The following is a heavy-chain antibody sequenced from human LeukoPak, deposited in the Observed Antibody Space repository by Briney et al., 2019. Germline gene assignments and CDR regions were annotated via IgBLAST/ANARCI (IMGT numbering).Heavy chain of an antibody. J-gene: IGHJ4*02. D-gene: IGHD6-19*01. Sequence: SETLSLTCTVSGGSISSYYWSWIRQPPGKGLEWIGYIYYSGSTNYNPSLKSRVTISVDTSKNQFSLKLSSVTAADTAVYYCARQSDTRYSSGWYYFDYWGQGTLVTVSS. CDR3: ARQSDTRYSSGWYYFDY. CDR2: IYYSGST. V-gene: IGHV4-59*01. CDR1: GGSISSYY.